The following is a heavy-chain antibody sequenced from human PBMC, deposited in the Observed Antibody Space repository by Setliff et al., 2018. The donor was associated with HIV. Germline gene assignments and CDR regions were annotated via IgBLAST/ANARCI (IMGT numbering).Heavy chain of an antibody. Sequence: SSSSYYWAWVRQAPGKGLEWVSYISSSGSTVYYADSAKGRFTISRDNAKNSLYLQMNSLRAEDTAVYYCAILDVDTTMVIYYGMDVWGQGTTVTVSS. V-gene: IGHV3-48*03. CDR3: AILDVDTTMVIYYGMDV. CDR1: SSSSYY. J-gene: IGHJ6*02. CDR2: ISSSGSTV. D-gene: IGHD5-18*01.